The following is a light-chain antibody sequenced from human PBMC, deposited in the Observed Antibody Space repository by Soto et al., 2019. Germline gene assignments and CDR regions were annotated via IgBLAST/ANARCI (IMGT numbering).Light chain of an antibody. V-gene: IGKV2-28*01. J-gene: IGKJ4*01. CDR3: KQALQNPIT. CDR2: LAS. Sequence: DIVLTQSPLSLSVTPGEPASISCRSSQSLLHSNGNNYLEWYLQKPGQSPQVLIYLASNRASGGPDRFRGSRSGTDLTQKISRMEAEDVGVYYCKQALQNPITFGGGTKVEIK. CDR1: QSLLHSNGNNY.